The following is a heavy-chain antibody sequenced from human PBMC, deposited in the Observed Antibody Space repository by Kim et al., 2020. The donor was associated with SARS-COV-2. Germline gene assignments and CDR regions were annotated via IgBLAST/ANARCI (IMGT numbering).Heavy chain of an antibody. D-gene: IGHD3-10*01. CDR3: ATYYYGSGSLGI. Sequence: YYADSVKGRCTISRDNSKNTLYLQMNSLRAEDTAVYYCATYYYGSGSLGIWGQGTMVTVSS. J-gene: IGHJ3*02. V-gene: IGHV3-66*01.